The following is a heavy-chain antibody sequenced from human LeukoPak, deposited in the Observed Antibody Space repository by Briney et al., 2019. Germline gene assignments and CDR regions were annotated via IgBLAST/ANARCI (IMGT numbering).Heavy chain of an antibody. Sequence: ASVKVSCKASGYTFTGYYMHWVRQAPGQGLEWMGWINPNSGGTNYAQEFQGRVTMTRDTSISTAYMELSRLRSDDTAVYYCARDLNAGEAGSSDFYIYGMDVWGQGTTVTVSS. CDR1: GYTFTGYY. CDR2: INPNSGGT. J-gene: IGHJ6*02. D-gene: IGHD3-16*01. CDR3: ARDLNAGEAGSSDFYIYGMDV. V-gene: IGHV1-2*02.